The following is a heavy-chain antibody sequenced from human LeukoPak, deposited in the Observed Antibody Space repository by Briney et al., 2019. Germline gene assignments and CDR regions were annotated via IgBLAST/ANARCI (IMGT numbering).Heavy chain of an antibody. D-gene: IGHD2-15*01. J-gene: IGHJ4*02. Sequence: GSLRLSCAASGFPFSSYAMNWVRQAPGKGLEWVSAICSNDNNTYYANSVKGRFTISRDNSKNTLSLQLNSLRAEDTAVYYCAKGTSSSCYSAPNYWGQGTLVTVS. CDR3: AKGTSSSCYSAPNY. V-gene: IGHV3-23*01. CDR2: ICSNDNNT. CDR1: GFPFSSYA.